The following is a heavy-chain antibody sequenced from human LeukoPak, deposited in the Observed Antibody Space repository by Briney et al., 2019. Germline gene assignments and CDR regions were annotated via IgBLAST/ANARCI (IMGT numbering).Heavy chain of an antibody. J-gene: IGHJ6*02. CDR1: GFTFSNYW. CDR3: ASWDKNYYYYYGLDV. CDR2: INPDGTEK. Sequence: GGSLRLSCAASGFTFSNYWMKWVRQAPGKGLEWVANINPDGTEKYHVDSVKGRFTISRDNAKNLLYLQMNSLRAEDTAVYYCASWDKNYYYYYGLDVWGQGTTVTVS. V-gene: IGHV3-7*01. D-gene: IGHD1-26*01.